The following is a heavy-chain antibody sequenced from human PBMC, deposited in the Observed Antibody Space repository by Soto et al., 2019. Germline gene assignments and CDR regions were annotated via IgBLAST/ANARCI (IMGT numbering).Heavy chain of an antibody. V-gene: IGHV1-46*01. CDR3: ARDVTGYCSGGSCYPGHYYYYGMDV. CDR1: GYTFTSYY. CDR2: INPSGGST. J-gene: IGHJ6*02. D-gene: IGHD2-15*01. Sequence: ASVKVSCKASGYTFTSYYMHWVRQAPGQGLEWMGIINPSGGSTSYAQKFQGRVTMTRDTSTSTVYMELSSLRSEDTAVYYCARDVTGYCSGGSCYPGHYYYYGMDVWGQGTKVTVSS.